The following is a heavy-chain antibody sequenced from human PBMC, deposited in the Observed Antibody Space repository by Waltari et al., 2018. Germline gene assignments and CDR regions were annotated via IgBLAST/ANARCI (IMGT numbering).Heavy chain of an antibody. CDR2: MNPNSGNK. V-gene: IGHV1-8*03. CDR1: GYTFTSYD. Sequence: QVQLVQSGAEVKKPGASVKVSCKASGYTFTSYDINWVRQATGQGLEWMGWMNPNSGNKGYEQKFQGRVTITRNTSISTAYMELSSVTAADTAVYYCARDLPPHVGVPRGDAFDIWGQGTMVTVSS. CDR3: ARDLPPHVGVPRGDAFDI. D-gene: IGHD1-26*01. J-gene: IGHJ3*02.